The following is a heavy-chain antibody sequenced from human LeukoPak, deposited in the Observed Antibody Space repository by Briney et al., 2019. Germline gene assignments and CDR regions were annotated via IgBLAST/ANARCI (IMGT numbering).Heavy chain of an antibody. Sequence: SETLSLTCTVSGGSISSSSYYWGWIRQPPGKGLEWIGSIYYSGSTYYNPSLKSRVTISVDTSKNQFSLKLSSVTAADTAVYYCARSSLGVVVPAAMVVGDHRTIYYMDVWGKGTTVTISS. V-gene: IGHV4-39*07. CDR2: IYYSGST. J-gene: IGHJ6*03. CDR1: GGSISSSSYY. CDR3: ARSSLGVVVPAAMVVGDHRTIYYMDV. D-gene: IGHD2-2*01.